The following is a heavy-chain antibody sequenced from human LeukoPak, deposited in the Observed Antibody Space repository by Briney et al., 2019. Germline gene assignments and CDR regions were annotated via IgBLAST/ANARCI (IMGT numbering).Heavy chain of an antibody. CDR1: GYSISSGYY. CDR2: IYYSGST. D-gene: IGHD7-27*01. CDR3: TTGAPPRFDY. V-gene: IGHV4-61*01. Sequence: SETLSLTCAVSGYSISSGYYWGWVRQPPGKGLEWIGYIYYSGSTNYNPSLKSRVTISVDTSKNQFSLKLSSVTAADTAVYYCTTGAPPRFDYWGQGTLVTVSS. J-gene: IGHJ4*02.